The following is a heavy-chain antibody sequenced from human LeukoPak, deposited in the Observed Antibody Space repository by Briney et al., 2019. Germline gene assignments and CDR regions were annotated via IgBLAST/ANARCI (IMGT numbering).Heavy chain of an antibody. V-gene: IGHV2-5*02. CDR1: GVSVSSSGMA. D-gene: IGHD3-3*01. Sequence: SVPTLVKPTQTLTLTCSLSGVSVSSSGMAVGWIRQPPGKALEWLALILWDADQFDNTSLKTRITIARDTPNNKVILTKTNMARADTGTYYCARKRSGFYSEFDYWGQGALVTVSS. CDR2: ILWDADQ. J-gene: IGHJ4*02. CDR3: ARKRSGFYSEFDY.